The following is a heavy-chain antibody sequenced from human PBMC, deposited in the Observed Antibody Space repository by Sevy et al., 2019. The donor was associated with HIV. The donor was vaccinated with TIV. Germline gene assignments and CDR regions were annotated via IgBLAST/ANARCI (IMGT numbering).Heavy chain of an antibody. J-gene: IGHJ4*02. Sequence: GGSLRLSCEASGFTFSSYEMNWVRQAPGKGLEWISYISSSGSAIYYPDSVKGRFTVSIDNAKNLVYLQMNSLRAEDTAIYYCAREPGLHSSGYSGGFDYWGQGTLVTVSS. V-gene: IGHV3-48*03. CDR2: ISSSGSAI. CDR1: GFTFSSYE. CDR3: AREPGLHSSGYSGGFDY. D-gene: IGHD3-22*01.